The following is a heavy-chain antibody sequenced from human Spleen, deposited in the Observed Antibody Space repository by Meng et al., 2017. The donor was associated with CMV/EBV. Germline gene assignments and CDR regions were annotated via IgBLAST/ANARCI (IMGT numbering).Heavy chain of an antibody. CDR3: ARGGPLVNAPGFDY. CDR2: IYYSGST. CDR1: GGSISSGDYY. Sequence: QAQVQESGPGLVKPSQTLSLTCTVSGGSISSGDYYWSWIRQPPGKGLEWIGYIYYSGSTYYNPSLKSRVTISVDTSKNQFSLKLSSVTAADTAVYYCARGGPLVNAPGFDYWGQGTLVTASS. J-gene: IGHJ4*02. V-gene: IGHV4-30-4*08. D-gene: IGHD2-15*01.